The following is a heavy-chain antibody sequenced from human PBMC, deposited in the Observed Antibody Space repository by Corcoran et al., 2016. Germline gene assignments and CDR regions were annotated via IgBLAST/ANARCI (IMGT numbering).Heavy chain of an antibody. CDR1: GGSIRSSSSY. CDR2: IYYSAST. Sequence: QLQLQESCPGLVKPSEILSLTCTVSGGSIRSSSSYWGWIRQPPWKGLEWIGSIYYSASTYYNPSLKSRVTISVDTSKNQFSLKLSSVTAADTAVYYWARHGRWGGFDPWGQGTLVTVSS. V-gene: IGHV4-39*01. CDR3: ARHGRWGGFDP. J-gene: IGHJ5*02. D-gene: IGHD1-26*01.